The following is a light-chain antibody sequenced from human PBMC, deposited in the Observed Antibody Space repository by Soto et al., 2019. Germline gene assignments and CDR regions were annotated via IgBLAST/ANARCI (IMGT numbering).Light chain of an antibody. V-gene: IGKV1-5*03. CDR2: KAS. CDR3: QHYNSYSEA. Sequence: DIQMTQSPSTLSSSLGDRVTITCRASQTISSWLAWYQQKPGKAPKLLIYKASTLKSGVPSRFSVSGSGTEFTLTISSLQNDDFATYYCQHYNSYSEAFGQGTKVDIK. CDR1: QTISSW. J-gene: IGKJ1*01.